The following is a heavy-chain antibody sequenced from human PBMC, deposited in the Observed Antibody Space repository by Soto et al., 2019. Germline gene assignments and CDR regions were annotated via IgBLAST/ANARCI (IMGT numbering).Heavy chain of an antibody. CDR3: ARDVPDTSLFFYYYGMDV. CDR2: ISTDNGNT. V-gene: IGHV1-18*01. CDR1: GYSFTSYG. D-gene: IGHD2-21*01. Sequence: QVHLVQSGAEVRKPGASVTVSCKASGYSFTSYGISWVRQAPGQGLEWMGWISTDNGNTNYAHNLQGRVSMTIDPSTSTAYMELWRLGSDDTAVYYCARDVPDTSLFFYYYGMDVWCQGTTGTVSS. J-gene: IGHJ6*02.